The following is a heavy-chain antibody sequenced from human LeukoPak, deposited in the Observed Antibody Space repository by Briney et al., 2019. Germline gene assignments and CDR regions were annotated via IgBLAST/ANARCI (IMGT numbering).Heavy chain of an antibody. J-gene: IGHJ4*02. CDR3: AIDPNWGTHS. D-gene: IGHD7-27*01. Sequence: PGGSLRLSCVASGFTFSSYWMGWIRQAPGKGLEWVADIKEDGSDKYSVDSMKGRFTISRDNSKNALYLQMNSLRVEDTAVYYCAIDPNWGTHSWGQGVLVTVSS. CDR2: IKEDGSDK. V-gene: IGHV3-7*03. CDR1: GFTFSSYW.